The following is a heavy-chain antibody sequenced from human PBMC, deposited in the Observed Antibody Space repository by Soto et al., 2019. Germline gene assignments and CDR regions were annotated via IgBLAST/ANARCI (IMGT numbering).Heavy chain of an antibody. V-gene: IGHV5-51*01. CDR1: GYSFTSYW. CDR2: ISPDDSDT. CDR3: ARQAPNTAMADFDY. D-gene: IGHD5-18*01. J-gene: IGHJ4*02. Sequence: HGESLKISCKGSGYSFTSYWIGWVRQMPGKGLEWMGIISPDDSDTRYSPSFQGQVTISADKSISTAYLQWSGLKASDTAMYYCARQAPNTAMADFDYWGQGTLVTVSS.